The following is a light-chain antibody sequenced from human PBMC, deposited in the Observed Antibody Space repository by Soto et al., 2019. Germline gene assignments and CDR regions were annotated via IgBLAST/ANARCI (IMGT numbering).Light chain of an antibody. CDR3: QQYGSSSWT. CDR1: QSVSSSY. J-gene: IGKJ1*01. Sequence: IVLTQSPGTLSLSPGERATLSCRASQSVSSSYLAWYQQKPGQAPRLLIYGTSSRATAIPDRFSGSGSGTDLTLTISRLEPEDFAVYYCQQYGSSSWTFGQGTKV. V-gene: IGKV3-20*01. CDR2: GTS.